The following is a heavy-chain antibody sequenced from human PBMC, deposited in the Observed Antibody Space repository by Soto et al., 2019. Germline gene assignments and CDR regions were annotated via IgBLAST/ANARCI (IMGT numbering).Heavy chain of an antibody. J-gene: IGHJ4*02. CDR1: GYTFTSYG. CDR2: ISAYNGNT. D-gene: IGHD5-12*01. V-gene: IGHV1-18*01. Sequence: ASVKVSCKASGYTFTSYGISWVRQAPGQGLEWMGRISAYNGNTNYAQKLQGRVTMTTDTSTSTAYMELRSLRSDDTAVYYCARNIVATIVYYFDYWGQGTLVTVSS. CDR3: ARNIVATIVYYFDY.